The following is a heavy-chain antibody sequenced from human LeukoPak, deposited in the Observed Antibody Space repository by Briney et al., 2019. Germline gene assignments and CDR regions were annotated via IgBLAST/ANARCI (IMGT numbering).Heavy chain of an antibody. D-gene: IGHD3-22*01. J-gene: IGHJ5*02. CDR2: ISPSGETT. Sequence: ASVKVSCKASGYTFTRYYMHWVRQAPGQGLDWMGIISPSGETTSYAQKFQGRVTMTRDTSTRTVYLDLSSLRSEDTAVYYCARGRDYYAVSGYHNWFDAWGQGTLVTVSS. CDR3: ARGRDYYAVSGYHNWFDA. V-gene: IGHV1-46*01. CDR1: GYTFTRYY.